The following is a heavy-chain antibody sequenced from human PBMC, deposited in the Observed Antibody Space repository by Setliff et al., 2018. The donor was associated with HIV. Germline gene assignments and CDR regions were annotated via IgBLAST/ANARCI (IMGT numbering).Heavy chain of an antibody. CDR3: ARDWGGGYYDRNGYVGY. CDR2: IHFSGST. J-gene: IGHJ4*02. Sequence: SETLSLTCSVSGGSISIDDYYWSWFRQSPGKGLEWIGYIHFSGSTYYNPSLKSRITISSDRAKNQFSLRLSSVTASDTAVYYCARDWGGGYYDRNGYVGYWGQGILVTVSS. D-gene: IGHD3-3*01. CDR1: GGSISIDDYY. V-gene: IGHV4-30-4*08.